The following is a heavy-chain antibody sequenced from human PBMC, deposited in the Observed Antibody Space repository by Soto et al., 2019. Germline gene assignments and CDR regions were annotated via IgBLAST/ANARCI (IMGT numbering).Heavy chain of an antibody. CDR1: GVTFSNYA. J-gene: IGHJ5*02. V-gene: IGHV3-23*01. Sequence: EVQFLESGGGLVQPGGSLRLSCAASGVTFSNYAMNWVRQAPGKGLEWVSGISHSGSRTYYADSVKGRYTISRDNSKNTLCLQTNSLTAEGTAVDYCAKGSWVHHGSEGGNWLDPWGQGTLVTVSS. CDR2: ISHSGSRT. D-gene: IGHD3-10*01. CDR3: AKGSWVHHGSEGGNWLDP.